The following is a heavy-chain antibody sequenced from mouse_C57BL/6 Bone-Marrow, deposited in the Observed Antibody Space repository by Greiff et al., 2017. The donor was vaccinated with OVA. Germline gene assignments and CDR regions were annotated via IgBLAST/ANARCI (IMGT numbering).Heavy chain of an antibody. J-gene: IGHJ4*01. D-gene: IGHD1-1*01. CDR3: ARFYNYGRPMDY. V-gene: IGHV1-53*01. Sequence: QVQLQQPGAELVKPGASVKLSCKASGYTFTSYWMHWVKQRPGQGLEWIGNINPSNGGTNYNEKFKSKATLTVDKSSSTAYMQLSSLTYEESAVYECARFYNYGRPMDYWGQGTSVTVSS. CDR2: INPSNGGT. CDR1: GYTFTSYW.